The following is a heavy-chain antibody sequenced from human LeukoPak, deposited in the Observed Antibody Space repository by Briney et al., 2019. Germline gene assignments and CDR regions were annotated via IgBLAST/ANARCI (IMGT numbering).Heavy chain of an antibody. D-gene: IGHD2-15*01. CDR3: AKGSGSSCYSPCDY. Sequence: GGSLRLSCAASGLTFRNYAMSWVRQAPGKGLEWVSVICANDGNTYYADAVKGRFAISRDNSKDTLYLQMDSLRAEDTAVYYCAKGSGSSCYSPCDYWGQGILVTVSS. J-gene: IGHJ4*02. CDR2: ICANDGNT. CDR1: GLTFRNYA. V-gene: IGHV3-23*01.